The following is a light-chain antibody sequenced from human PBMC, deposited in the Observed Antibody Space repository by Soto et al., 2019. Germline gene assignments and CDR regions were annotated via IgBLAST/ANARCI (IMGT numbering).Light chain of an antibody. CDR2: KAS. CDR1: QSISSW. V-gene: IGKV1-5*03. Sequence: DIQMTQSPSTLSASVGDRVTITCRASQSISSWLAWYQQKPGKAPKLLISKASSLESGVPSRFSGSGSGTEFTLTISSLQPDDFGTYYCQQYNTYSTFGQGTKVEMK. J-gene: IGKJ1*01. CDR3: QQYNTYST.